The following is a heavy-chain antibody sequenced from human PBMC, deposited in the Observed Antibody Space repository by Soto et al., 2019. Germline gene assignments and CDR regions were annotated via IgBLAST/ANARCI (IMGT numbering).Heavy chain of an antibody. CDR2: INHSGST. CDR3: ARAAGYSSSWYGWFDP. V-gene: IGHV4-34*01. Sequence: SETLSLTWAVYGGSFSGYYWSWIRQPPGKGLEWIGEINHSGSTNYNPSLKSRVTISVDTSKNQFSLKLSSVTAADTAVYYCARAAGYSSSWYGWFDPWGQGTLVTVSS. CDR1: GGSFSGYY. D-gene: IGHD6-13*01. J-gene: IGHJ5*02.